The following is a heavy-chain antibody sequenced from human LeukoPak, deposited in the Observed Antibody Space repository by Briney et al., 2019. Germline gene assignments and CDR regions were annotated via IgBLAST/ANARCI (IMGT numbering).Heavy chain of an antibody. J-gene: IGHJ4*02. Sequence: SETLSLTCTVSGGSISSYYWSWIRQPPGKGLEWIGEINHSGSTNYNPSLKSRVTISVDTSKNQFSLKLSSVTAADTAVYYCARGGRISWIQLFDYWGQGTLVTVSS. V-gene: IGHV4-34*01. D-gene: IGHD5-18*01. CDR3: ARGGRISWIQLFDY. CDR1: GGSISSYY. CDR2: INHSGST.